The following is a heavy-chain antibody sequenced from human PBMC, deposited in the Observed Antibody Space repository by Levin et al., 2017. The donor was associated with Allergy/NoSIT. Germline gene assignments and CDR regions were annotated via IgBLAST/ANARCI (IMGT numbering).Heavy chain of an antibody. CDR2: ISSSSGYI. CDR3: ARDFADLLSGYYYHALDV. D-gene: IGHD3-3*01. V-gene: IGHV3-21*06. J-gene: IGHJ6*02. Sequence: SCAASGFTFSSYTMNWVRQAPGKGLEWVSSISSSSGYIYYADSVKGRFTISRDNSNNSLYLHMNSLRAADTAVYYCARDFADLLSGYYYHALDVWGQGTTVTVSS. CDR1: GFTFSSYT.